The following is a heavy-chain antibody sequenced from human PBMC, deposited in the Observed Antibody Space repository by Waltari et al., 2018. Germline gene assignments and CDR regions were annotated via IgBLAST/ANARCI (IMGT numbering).Heavy chain of an antibody. D-gene: IGHD4-4*01. V-gene: IGHV3-30*16. CDR2: ISSDGSDK. J-gene: IGHJ4*02. Sequence: QEQLAESGGGVVQRGGSLRLSCSGSGLPFSSFAIHWVRQAPGRGLEWLTFISSDGSDKYYADSVKGRFSISRDNSRNSVFLEADSLRPEDTAIYYCARTQYSFDFDCWGQGTLVTVSP. CDR3: ARTQYSFDFDC. CDR1: GLPFSSFA.